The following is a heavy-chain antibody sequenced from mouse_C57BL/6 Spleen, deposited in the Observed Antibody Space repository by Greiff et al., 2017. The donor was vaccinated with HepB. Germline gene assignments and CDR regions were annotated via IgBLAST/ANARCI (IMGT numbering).Heavy chain of an antibody. J-gene: IGHJ1*03. D-gene: IGHD3-3*01. CDR3: ARPGGTWGYFDV. CDR1: GFTFSDYG. Sequence: EVKLMESGGGLVKPGGSLKLSCAASGFTFSDYGMHWVRQAPEKGLEWVAYISSGSSTIYYADTVKGRFTISRDNAKNTLFLQMTRLRSEDTAMDYCARPGGTWGYFDVWGTGTTVTVSS. CDR2: ISSGSSTI. V-gene: IGHV5-17*01.